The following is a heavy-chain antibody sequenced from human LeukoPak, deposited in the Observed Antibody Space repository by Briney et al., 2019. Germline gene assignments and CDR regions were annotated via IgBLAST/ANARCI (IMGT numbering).Heavy chain of an antibody. CDR2: VNPNGGGT. J-gene: IGHJ1*01. V-gene: IGHV1-2*06. CDR3: ASWVAAAGTVGYFQH. CDR1: GYTFTGYY. D-gene: IGHD6-13*01. Sequence: ASVKVSCKASGYTFTGYYMHWVRQAPGQGLEWMGRVNPNGGGTNYAQKFQGRVTMTRDTSISTAYMELSRLRSDDTAVYYCASWVAAAGTVGYFQHWGQGTLVTVSS.